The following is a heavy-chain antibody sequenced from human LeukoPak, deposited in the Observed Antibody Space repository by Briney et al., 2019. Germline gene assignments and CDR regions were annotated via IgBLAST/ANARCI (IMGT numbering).Heavy chain of an antibody. D-gene: IGHD3-3*01. J-gene: IGHJ4*02. Sequence: GGSLRLSCAASGFTFSSFGMNWVRQAPGKGLDWVSSISSSGGYIYYADSVKGRFTISRDNAKNTLYLQMNSLRAVDTAVYYCARDQHYDFWSGYYGDFDYWGQGTLVTVSS. CDR3: ARDQHYDFWSGYYGDFDY. CDR2: ISSSGGYI. CDR1: GFTFSSFG. V-gene: IGHV3-21*06.